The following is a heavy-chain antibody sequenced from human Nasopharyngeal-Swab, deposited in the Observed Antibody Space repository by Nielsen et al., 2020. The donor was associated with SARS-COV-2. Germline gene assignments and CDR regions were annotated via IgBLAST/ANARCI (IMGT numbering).Heavy chain of an antibody. CDR2: IYYSGST. Sequence: RQAPGKGLEWIGYIYYSGSTYYNPSLKSRVTISVDTSKNQFSLKLSSVTAADTAVYYCARDDMYCSSTSCYRAPLNYWGQGTLVTVSS. J-gene: IGHJ4*02. V-gene: IGHV4-30-4*01. D-gene: IGHD2-2*01. CDR3: ARDDMYCSSTSCYRAPLNY.